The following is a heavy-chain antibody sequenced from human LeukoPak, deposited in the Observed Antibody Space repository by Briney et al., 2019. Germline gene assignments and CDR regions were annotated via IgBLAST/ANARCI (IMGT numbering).Heavy chain of an antibody. CDR1: GFTFSNFA. CDR3: AKDGPYSSSSLYYYYYMDV. Sequence: GGSLRLSCAASGFTFSNFAMSWVRQAPGKGLEWVSAISGSGDTTYYADSVKGRFTIPRDNSKNTLYLQMNSLRAEDTAVYYCAKDGPYSSSSLYYYYYMDVWGKGTTVTVSS. CDR2: ISGSGDTT. D-gene: IGHD6-6*01. V-gene: IGHV3-23*01. J-gene: IGHJ6*03.